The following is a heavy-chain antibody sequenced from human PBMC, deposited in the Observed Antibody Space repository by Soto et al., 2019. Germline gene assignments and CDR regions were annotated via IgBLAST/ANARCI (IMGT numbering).Heavy chain of an antibody. V-gene: IGHV4-34*12. CDR2: VIHTGRT. CDR1: ARSFSGYY. Sequence: SETLSLTCTVYARSFSGYYWSWIRQPPGKGLEWIGEVIHTGRTNYNPSLKGRVTISVDTSKNQFSLNLDSVTAADTAVYFCARDFAYFDSWGQGTLVTVSS. D-gene: IGHD3-3*01. J-gene: IGHJ4*02. CDR3: ARDFAYFDS.